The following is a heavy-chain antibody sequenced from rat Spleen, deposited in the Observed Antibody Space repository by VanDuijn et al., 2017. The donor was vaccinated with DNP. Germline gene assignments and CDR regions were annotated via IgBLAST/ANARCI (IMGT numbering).Heavy chain of an antibody. CDR1: GFTFSGYY. D-gene: IGHD4-3*01. J-gene: IGHJ4*01. V-gene: IGHV5-7*01. Sequence: EVQLVESGGDLVQPGRSLKLSCVASGFTFSGYYMAWVRQAPKKGLEWVATISYDGSSTYYRDSVKGRFTISRDNAKSTLYLQMDSLRSEETATYYCARHMDSGPYYAMDAWGQGTSVTVSS. CDR3: ARHMDSGPYYAMDA. CDR2: ISYDGSST.